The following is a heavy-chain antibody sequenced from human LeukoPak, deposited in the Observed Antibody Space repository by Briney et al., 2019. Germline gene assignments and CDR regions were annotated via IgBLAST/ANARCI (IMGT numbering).Heavy chain of an antibody. CDR1: GFTFSSYA. CDR3: VKGGVAVAAVFDY. CDR2: ISSNGGST. Sequence: GGSLRLSCSASGFTFSSYAMHWVRQAPGKGLEYVSAISSNGGSTYYADSVKGGFTISRDNSKNTLYLQMSSLRAEDTAVYYCVKGGVAVAAVFDYWGQGTLVTVSS. D-gene: IGHD6-19*01. V-gene: IGHV3-64D*06. J-gene: IGHJ4*02.